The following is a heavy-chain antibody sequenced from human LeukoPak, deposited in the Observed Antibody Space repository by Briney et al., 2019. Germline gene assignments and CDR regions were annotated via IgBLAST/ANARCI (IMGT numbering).Heavy chain of an antibody. D-gene: IGHD6-13*01. CDR2: IYHSGGT. Sequence: PSETLSLTSTVSGGSISSVGYYWSSIRQPPEKGLEWIGYIYHSGGTYYKQSLKSRDTISVDTSPNQCSLKLSSVTAADTAVYYCARVGNPRGYSSSQGAFDNWGQGTMVTVSS. CDR1: GGSISSVGYY. CDR3: ARVGNPRGYSSSQGAFDN. V-gene: IGHV4-31*03. J-gene: IGHJ3*02.